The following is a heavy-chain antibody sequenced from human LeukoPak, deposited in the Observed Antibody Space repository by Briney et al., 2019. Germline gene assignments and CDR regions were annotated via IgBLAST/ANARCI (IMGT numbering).Heavy chain of an antibody. CDR2: IYYSGST. J-gene: IGHJ4*02. V-gene: IGHV4-59*01. CDR3: ARDEPPYRGDTNCCAFDC. D-gene: IGHD2-21*01. Sequence: PSETLSLTCTVSGGSLSSYYWSWLRQPPGKGLEWIGYIYYSGSTNYNPSLKSRVTISVDTSKNQFSLKLNSVTAADTAVYYCARDEPPYRGDTNCCAFDCWGQGTLVTVSS. CDR1: GGSLSSYY.